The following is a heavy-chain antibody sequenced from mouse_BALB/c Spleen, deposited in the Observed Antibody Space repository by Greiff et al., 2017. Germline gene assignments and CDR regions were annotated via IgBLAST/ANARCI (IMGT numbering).Heavy chain of an antibody. CDR1: GYTFTSYW. CDR2: IYPGSGST. V-gene: IGHV1S22*01. Sequence: LQQPGSELVRPGASVKLSCKASGYTFTSYWMHWVKQRPGQGLEWIGNIYPGSGSTNYDEKFKSKATLTVDTSSSTAYMQLSSLTSEDSAVYYCTRLGLLRAMDYWGQGTSVTVSS. CDR3: TRLGLLRAMDY. D-gene: IGHD1-1*01. J-gene: IGHJ4*01.